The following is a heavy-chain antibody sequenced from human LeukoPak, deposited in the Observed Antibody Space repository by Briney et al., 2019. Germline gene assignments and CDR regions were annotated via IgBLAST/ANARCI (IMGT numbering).Heavy chain of an antibody. V-gene: IGHV1-8*03. CDR1: GGTFSSYA. D-gene: IGHD1-26*01. CDR3: ARGRLYSGSSGGY. J-gene: IGHJ4*02. CDR2: MNPNSGNT. Sequence: GSSVKVSCKASGGTFSSYAISWVRQAPGQGLEWMGWMNPNSGNTGYAQKFQGRVTITRNTSISTAYMELSSLRSEDTAVYYCARGRLYSGSSGGYWGQGTLVTVSS.